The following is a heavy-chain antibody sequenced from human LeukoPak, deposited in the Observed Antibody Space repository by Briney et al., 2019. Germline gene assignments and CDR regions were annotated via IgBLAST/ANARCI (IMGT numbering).Heavy chain of an antibody. CDR3: ARDLITMIVASGRQFDC. Sequence: GASVKVSCKASGYTFTSYGISWVRQAPGQGLEWMGWISAFNGITNYAQKFQGRVTMTTDTSMSTAYMELRSLRSDDTAGYYCARDLITMIVASGRQFDCWGQGTLVTVSS. J-gene: IGHJ4*02. CDR1: GYTFTSYG. D-gene: IGHD3-22*01. CDR2: ISAFNGIT. V-gene: IGHV1-18*01.